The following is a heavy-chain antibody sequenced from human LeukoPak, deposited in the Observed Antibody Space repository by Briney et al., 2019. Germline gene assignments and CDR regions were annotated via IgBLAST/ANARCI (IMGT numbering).Heavy chain of an antibody. V-gene: IGHV3-7*03. Sequence: GGSLRLSCAASGFTFSSYWMNWVRQAPGKGRDWLANINQDGSEKYYVDSVKGRFTISRDNSKNTLYLQMNSLRAEDTAVYYCARDYYYYGMDVWGQGTTVTVSS. CDR1: GFTFSSYW. CDR2: INQDGSEK. J-gene: IGHJ6*02. CDR3: ARDYYYYGMDV.